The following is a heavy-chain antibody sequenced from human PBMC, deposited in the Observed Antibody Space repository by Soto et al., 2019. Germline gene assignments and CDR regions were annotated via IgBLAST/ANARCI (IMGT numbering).Heavy chain of an antibody. Sequence: ASVKVSCKASGYTFTGYYMHWVRQAPGQGLEWMGWINPNSGGTNYAQKFQGRVTMTRDTSISTAYMELSRPRSDDTAVYYCARARLEWLLLARVGGYYYYGMDVWGQGTTVTVSS. V-gene: IGHV1-2*02. D-gene: IGHD3-3*01. CDR3: ARARLEWLLLARVGGYYYYGMDV. J-gene: IGHJ6*02. CDR2: INPNSGGT. CDR1: GYTFTGYY.